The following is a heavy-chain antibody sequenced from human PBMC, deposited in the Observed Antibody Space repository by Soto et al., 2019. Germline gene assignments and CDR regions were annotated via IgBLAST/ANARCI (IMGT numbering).Heavy chain of an antibody. Sequence: GGSLRLSCAASGFSLSSYWMSWVRQAPGMGLEWVANIKQDGSEKYYVDSVKGRFTISRDNARNLLYLQMNSLRAEDTAVYYCARDLGLVAAGRGYYYYYGMDVWGQGTTVTVSS. CDR2: IKQDGSEK. CDR3: ARDLGLVAAGRGYYYYYGMDV. V-gene: IGHV3-7*03. D-gene: IGHD6-13*01. CDR1: GFSLSSYW. J-gene: IGHJ6*02.